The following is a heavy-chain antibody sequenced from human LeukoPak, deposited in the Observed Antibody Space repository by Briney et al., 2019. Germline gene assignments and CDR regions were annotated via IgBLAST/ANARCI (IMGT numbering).Heavy chain of an antibody. D-gene: IGHD1-26*01. CDR2: IKQDGSEK. V-gene: IGHV3-7*03. Sequence: GGSLRLSCAASGFTFSSYWMSWVRQAPGKGLEWVANIKQDGSEKYYADSVKGRFTISRDNAKNSLYLQMNSLRAEDTAVYYCARVARIVGATSLDYWGQGTLVTVSS. J-gene: IGHJ4*02. CDR1: GFTFSSYW. CDR3: ARVARIVGATSLDY.